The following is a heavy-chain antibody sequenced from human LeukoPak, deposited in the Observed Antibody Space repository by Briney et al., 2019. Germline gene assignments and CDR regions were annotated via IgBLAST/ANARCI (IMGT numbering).Heavy chain of an antibody. CDR1: GFTFSSYG. D-gene: IGHD3-22*01. Sequence: PGGSLRLSCAASGFTFSSYGMHWVRQAPGKGLEWVSRINPDGSTTTYADSAKGRFTISRDNARNTVYLQMNSLRAEDTAIYYCVYYYDSRNYHYWGQGTLVTVSS. J-gene: IGHJ4*02. CDR3: VYYYDSRNYHY. CDR2: INPDGSTT. V-gene: IGHV3-74*01.